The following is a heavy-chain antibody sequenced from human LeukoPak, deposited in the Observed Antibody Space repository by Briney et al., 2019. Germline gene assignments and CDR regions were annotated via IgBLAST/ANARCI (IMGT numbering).Heavy chain of an antibody. V-gene: IGHV4-34*01. D-gene: IGHD2-21*02. CDR1: GGSFSGYY. CDR2: INHSGST. Sequence: SETLSLTCAVYGGSFSGYYWSWIRQPPGKGLEWIGEINHSGSTNYNPSLKSRVTISVDTSKNQFSLKLSSVTAADTAVYYCARAVGSRHIVVVTAIPAYFGYWGQGTLVTVSS. J-gene: IGHJ4*02. CDR3: ARAVGSRHIVVVTAIPAYFGY.